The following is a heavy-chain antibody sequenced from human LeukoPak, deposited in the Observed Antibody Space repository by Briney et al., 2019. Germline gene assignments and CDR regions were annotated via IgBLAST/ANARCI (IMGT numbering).Heavy chain of an antibody. CDR1: GGSISSSSYY. J-gene: IGHJ6*03. CDR3: ARGQRWRLISYYYYMDV. D-gene: IGHD3/OR15-3a*01. CDR2: IYYSGST. V-gene: IGHV4-39*07. Sequence: PSETLSLTCTVSGGSISSSSYYWGWLRQPPGKGLEGIGSIYYSGSTYYNPSLKSRVTISVDTSKNQFSLKLSSVTAADTAVYYCARGQRWRLISYYYYMDVWGKGTTVTVSS.